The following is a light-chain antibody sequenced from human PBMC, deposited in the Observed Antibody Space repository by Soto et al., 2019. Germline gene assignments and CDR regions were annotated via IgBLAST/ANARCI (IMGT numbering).Light chain of an antibody. J-gene: IGKJ2*01. CDR3: LQYYNLHT. CDR1: QSLSGW. V-gene: IGKV1-5*03. Sequence: DIQMTQSPFTLSASIGDRVTITCRASQSLSGWLAWYQQKPGKAPKLLIYKTSNLESGVPSRFSASGSGTEFTLTINSLQPEDFATYYCLQYYNLHTFGQGTKLEIK. CDR2: KTS.